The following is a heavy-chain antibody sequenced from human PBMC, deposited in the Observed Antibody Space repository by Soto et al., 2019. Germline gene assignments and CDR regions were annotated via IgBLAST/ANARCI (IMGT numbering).Heavy chain of an antibody. Sequence: QVQLVQSGAEVKKPGASVKVSCKASGYTFTSYDINWVRQATGQGLEWMGWMNPNSGNTGYAQKFQGRFTMTRNTSRSTAYRELSSLRSEDTAVYYCARGRSPEDYFDYWGQGTLVTVSS. D-gene: IGHD2-15*01. CDR1: GYTFTSYD. J-gene: IGHJ4*02. CDR3: ARGRSPEDYFDY. CDR2: MNPNSGNT. V-gene: IGHV1-8*01.